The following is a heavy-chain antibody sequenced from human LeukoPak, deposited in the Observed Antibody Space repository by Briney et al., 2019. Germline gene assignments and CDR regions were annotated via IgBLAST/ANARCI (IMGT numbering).Heavy chain of an antibody. V-gene: IGHV5-51*01. Sequence: GGSLKFSCQGSGYRFTSYWIAWVRQMPGKGLEWMGIIYPGDSATTYSPSFQGQVTISADKSISTAYLQWSSLTASDTAMYYCARHHSSSWYGWFDPWGQGTLVTVSS. D-gene: IGHD6-13*01. CDR3: ARHHSSSWYGWFDP. CDR1: GYRFTSYW. J-gene: IGHJ5*02. CDR2: IYPGDSAT.